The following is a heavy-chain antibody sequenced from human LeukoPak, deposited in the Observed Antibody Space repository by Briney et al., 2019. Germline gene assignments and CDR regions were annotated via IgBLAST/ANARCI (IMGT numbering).Heavy chain of an antibody. Sequence: PGGSLRLSCAASGFTFRNYGMSWVRQAPGKGLEWVSAISGDAADIFYADSAKGRFTISRDNSKNTLYLQLNSLRAEDTAIYYCAKEGDYDFWSAYYFDYWGQGTLVTVSS. CDR3: AKEGDYDFWSAYYFDY. V-gene: IGHV3-23*01. CDR1: GFTFRNYG. D-gene: IGHD3-3*01. J-gene: IGHJ4*02. CDR2: ISGDAADI.